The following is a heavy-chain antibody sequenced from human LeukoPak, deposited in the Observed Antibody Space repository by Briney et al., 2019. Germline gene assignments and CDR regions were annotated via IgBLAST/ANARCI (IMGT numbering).Heavy chain of an antibody. CDR3: ARVSTPSAYDPFDF. J-gene: IGHJ4*02. CDR2: IYPGDFDT. CDR1: GYTFTSHR. Sequence: GESLKISCKGSGYTFTSHRIVWVRQMPGKGLEWMGIIYPGDFDTRYSPSFQGQVTISADKSISTAYLQWSSLKASDTAMYYCARVSTPSAYDPFDFWGQGTLVTVSS. D-gene: IGHD5-12*01. V-gene: IGHV5-51*01.